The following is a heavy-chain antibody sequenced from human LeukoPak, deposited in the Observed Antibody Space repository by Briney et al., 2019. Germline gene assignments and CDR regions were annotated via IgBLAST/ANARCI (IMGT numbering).Heavy chain of an antibody. CDR3: ASDSGYGSYFGN. D-gene: IGHD1-26*01. Sequence: GGSLRLSCAASGFTFSSYWMSWVRQAPGKGLEWVANIKQDGSEKYYVDSVKGRFTISRDNAKNSLYLQMNSLRAKDTAVYYCASDSGYGSYFGNWGQGTLVTVSS. CDR1: GFTFSSYW. CDR2: IKQDGSEK. J-gene: IGHJ4*02. V-gene: IGHV3-7*01.